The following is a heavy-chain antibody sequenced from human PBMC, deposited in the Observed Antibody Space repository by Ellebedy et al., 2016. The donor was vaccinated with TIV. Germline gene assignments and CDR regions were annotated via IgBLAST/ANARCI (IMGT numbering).Heavy chain of an antibody. D-gene: IGHD2-2*01. CDR1: GFTFDDYA. CDR2: ISWDGGST. J-gene: IGHJ4*02. CDR3: ARDKAMTGGYYFDY. Sequence: GESLKISXAASGFTFDDYAMHWVRQAPGKGLEWVSLISWDGGSTYYADSVKGRFTISRDNSKNSLYLQLNSLRIEDTALYYCARDKAMTGGYYFDYWGRGALVTVSS. V-gene: IGHV3-43D*03.